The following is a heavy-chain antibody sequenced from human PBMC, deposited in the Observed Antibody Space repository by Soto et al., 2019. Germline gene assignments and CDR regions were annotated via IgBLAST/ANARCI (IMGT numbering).Heavy chain of an antibody. Sequence: QVQLQESGPGLVKPSETLSLTCTVSGVSVNSDDYYWSWIRQPPGKGLEWIGYIYYTGSTTYNPYLRSRVTIAVDTSRNHFSLSLSSVTAADTAVFYCAREYRNSPEAFDFWGRGTLVTVSS. V-gene: IGHV4-61*03. D-gene: IGHD1-1*01. J-gene: IGHJ4*02. CDR1: GVSVNSDDYY. CDR2: IYYTGST. CDR3: AREYRNSPEAFDF.